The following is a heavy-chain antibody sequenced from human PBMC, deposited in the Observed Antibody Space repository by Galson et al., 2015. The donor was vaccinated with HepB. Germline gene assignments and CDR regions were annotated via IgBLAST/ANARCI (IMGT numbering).Heavy chain of an antibody. CDR1: GGTFRSFG. V-gene: IGHV1-69*06. CDR3: AIPGGGYCSSTTCYFVY. Sequence: SVKVSCKASGGTFRSFGISWVRQAPGQGLEWMGGITPVSGTTNYAQKFQGRVTITADRSTTTAYMELSSLRSEDTAVYYCAIPGGGYCSSTTCYFVYWGQGVLVTVSS. J-gene: IGHJ4*02. D-gene: IGHD2-2*01. CDR2: ITPVSGTT.